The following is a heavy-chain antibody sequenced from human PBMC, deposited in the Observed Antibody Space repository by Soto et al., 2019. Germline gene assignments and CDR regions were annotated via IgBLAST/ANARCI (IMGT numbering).Heavy chain of an antibody. CDR2: IYYSGST. V-gene: IGHV4-59*01. CDR3: AREADGYNYYFDY. J-gene: IGHJ4*02. D-gene: IGHD5-12*01. Sequence: QVQLQESGPGLVKPSETLSLTCTVSGGSISSYYWSWIRQPPGKGLESIGYIYYSGSTNYNPSLKSRVTISVDTSKNQFSLKLSSVTAADTAVYYCAREADGYNYYFDYWGQGTLVTVSS. CDR1: GGSISSYY.